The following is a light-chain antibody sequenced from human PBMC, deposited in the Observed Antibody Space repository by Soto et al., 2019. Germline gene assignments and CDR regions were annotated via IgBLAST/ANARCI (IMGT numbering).Light chain of an antibody. V-gene: IGKV1-5*03. J-gene: IGKJ1*01. Sequence: IRMAQSXSTLSGSVRDXXXXXXXDSQTITSWLAWYQRRXGKARKLLIYPVSXLNTGVPARFSGSGSGTEFTLTISSLQADDFATYYCQQYNIYSEAFGQGTKVDIK. CDR3: QQYNIYSEA. CDR2: PVS. CDR1: QTITSW.